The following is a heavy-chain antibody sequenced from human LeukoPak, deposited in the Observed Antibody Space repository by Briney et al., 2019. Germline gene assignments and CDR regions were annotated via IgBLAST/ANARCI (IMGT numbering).Heavy chain of an antibody. J-gene: IGHJ4*02. CDR3: ARSPFMAARSYFDY. V-gene: IGHV3-33*01. CDR2: IWYDGSKR. CDR1: GFTFSSYG. Sequence: GGSLRLSCAASGFTFSSYGMHWLRQGPGKGLEWVAVIWYDGSKRFYADSVQGRFTISRDDSKNTLYLQMNSLRVEDAAVYYCARSPFMAARSYFDYWGQGTLVTVSS. D-gene: IGHD6-6*01.